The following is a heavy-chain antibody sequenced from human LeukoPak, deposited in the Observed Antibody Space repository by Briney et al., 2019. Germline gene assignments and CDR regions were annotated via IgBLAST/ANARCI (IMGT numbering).Heavy chain of an antibody. Sequence: GASVKVSCKASGGIFSSYAISWVRQAPGQGLEWMGWIRPNSDGIRYAQEFQGRVTMTRDTSISTAYMELTSLTSDDTAIYYCARDPVDGYSHYDFWGQGTLVTVSS. CDR2: IRPNSDGI. CDR1: GGIFSSYA. J-gene: IGHJ4*02. CDR3: ARDPVDGYSHYDF. V-gene: IGHV1-2*02. D-gene: IGHD5-24*01.